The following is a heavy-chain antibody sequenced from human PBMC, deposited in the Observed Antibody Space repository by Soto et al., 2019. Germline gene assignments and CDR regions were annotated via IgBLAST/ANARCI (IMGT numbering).Heavy chain of an antibody. D-gene: IGHD5-12*01. J-gene: IGHJ4*02. CDR2: IAGSDAKT. Sequence: VRLSCTTSGFSFASFALTWVRQAPGQGLEWVATIAGSDAKTHYADSVKGRFSISRDTSRNTVYLQMNNLRADDTAIYYCAKWTYLDFWGQGTRVTVSS. CDR1: GFSFASFA. V-gene: IGHV3-23*01. CDR3: AKWTYLDF.